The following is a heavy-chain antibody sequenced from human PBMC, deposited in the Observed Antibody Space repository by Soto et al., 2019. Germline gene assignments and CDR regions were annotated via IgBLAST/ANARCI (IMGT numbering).Heavy chain of an antibody. Sequence: QVQLQESGPGLVKPSQTLSLTCTVSGGSISSGDYYWSWIRQPPGKGLEWIGYIYYSGSTYYNTSIKSRVTISVDTSKNQFSLKLSSVTAADTAVYYCARAGHPRDCSSTSCYAWFDPWGQGTLVTVSS. CDR3: ARAGHPRDCSSTSCYAWFDP. CDR2: IYYSGST. CDR1: GGSISSGDYY. D-gene: IGHD2-2*01. J-gene: IGHJ5*02. V-gene: IGHV4-30-4*01.